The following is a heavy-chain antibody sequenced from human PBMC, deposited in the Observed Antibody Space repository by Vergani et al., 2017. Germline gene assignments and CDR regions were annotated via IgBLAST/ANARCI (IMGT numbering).Heavy chain of an antibody. Sequence: QVQLQESGPGLVKPSETLSLTCTVSGGSISSYYWSWIRQPPGKGLEWIGYIYYSGSTNYNPSLKSRVTISVDTSKNQFSLKLSSVTAADTAVYYCARGVYYGSGGFDYWGQGTLVTVSS. V-gene: IGHV4-59*01. CDR3: ARGVYYGSGGFDY. J-gene: IGHJ4*02. CDR1: GGSISSYY. CDR2: IYYSGST. D-gene: IGHD3-10*01.